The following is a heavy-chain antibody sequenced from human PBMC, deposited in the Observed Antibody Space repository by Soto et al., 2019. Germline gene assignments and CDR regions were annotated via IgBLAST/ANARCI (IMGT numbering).Heavy chain of an antibody. CDR3: AREGNYYYDSSGYLDPLAQRRDAFDI. J-gene: IGHJ3*02. CDR1: GGTFSSYA. Sequence: KVSCKASGGTFSSYAISWVRQAPGQGLEWMGGIIPIFGTANYAQKFQGRVTITADESTSTAYMELSSLRSEDTAVYYCAREGNYYYDSSGYLDPLAQRRDAFDIWGQGTMVTV. CDR2: IIPIFGTA. V-gene: IGHV1-69*01. D-gene: IGHD3-22*01.